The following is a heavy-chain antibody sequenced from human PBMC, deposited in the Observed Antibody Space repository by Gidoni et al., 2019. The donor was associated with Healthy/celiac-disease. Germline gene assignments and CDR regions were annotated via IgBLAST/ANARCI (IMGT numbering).Heavy chain of an antibody. D-gene: IGHD3-9*01. J-gene: IGHJ4*02. CDR1: GFTFSSYA. V-gene: IGHV3-23*01. CDR3: AGNGLRYFDWLLDY. CDR2: ISGSGGST. Sequence: EVQLLESGGGLVQPGGSLRLSCAASGFTFSSYAMSWVRQAPGKGLEWVSDISGSGGSTYYADSVKGRCTIYRDNSKNTLYLKMNSLRAEYTAVYYCAGNGLRYFDWLLDYWGQGTLVTVSS.